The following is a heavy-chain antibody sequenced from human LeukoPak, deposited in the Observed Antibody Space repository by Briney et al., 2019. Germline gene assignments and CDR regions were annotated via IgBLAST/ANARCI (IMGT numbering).Heavy chain of an antibody. Sequence: SETLSLTCAVYGGSFSGYYWSWIRQPPGKGLEWIGEINHSGSTNYNPSLKSRITISVDTSKNQFSLKLSSVTAADTAVYYCAGTPSGWEKGDYWGQGTLVTVSS. V-gene: IGHV4-34*01. CDR1: GGSFSGYY. CDR3: AGTPSGWEKGDY. CDR2: INHSGST. D-gene: IGHD6-19*01. J-gene: IGHJ4*02.